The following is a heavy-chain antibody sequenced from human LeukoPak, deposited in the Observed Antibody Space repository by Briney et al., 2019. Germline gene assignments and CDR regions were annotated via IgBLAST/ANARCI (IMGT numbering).Heavy chain of an antibody. Sequence: GGSLRLSCAASGFTVSSNYMSWVRQAPGKGLEWVTYINSSGSTIYYADSVKGRFTISRDNAKNSLYLQMNSLRAEDTAVYYCARDRSSGLDYWGQGTLVTVSS. V-gene: IGHV3-11*01. CDR3: ARDRSSGLDY. CDR2: INSSGSTI. CDR1: GFTVSSNY. J-gene: IGHJ4*02.